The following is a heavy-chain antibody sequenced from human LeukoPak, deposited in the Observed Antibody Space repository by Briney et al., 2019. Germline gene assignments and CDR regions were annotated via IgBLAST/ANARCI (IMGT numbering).Heavy chain of an antibody. CDR2: IYESGST. D-gene: IGHD6-19*01. CDR3: AVVHYRRGWYNYFDY. V-gene: IGHV4-38-2*02. Sequence: SETLSLTCSVSGYSISSGFDWGWIRQPPGRGLERIGSIYESGSTYYNPSFQSRPTISLETSKNQFCLRLGSVTAAGTAVYDCAVVHYRRGWYNYFDYWGQGTLVTVSS. CDR1: GYSISSGFD. J-gene: IGHJ4*02.